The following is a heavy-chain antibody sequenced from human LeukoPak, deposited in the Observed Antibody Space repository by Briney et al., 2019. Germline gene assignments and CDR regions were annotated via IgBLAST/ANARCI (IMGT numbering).Heavy chain of an antibody. CDR2: INHSGST. V-gene: IGHV4-34*01. D-gene: IGHD3-9*01. CDR3: ARSPARYFDSIDY. J-gene: IGHJ4*02. Sequence: NPSETLSLTCAVYGGSFSGYYWSGIRHPPGKGLERIGEINHSGSTNYNPSLKSRVTISVDTSKNQFSLKLSSVTAADTAVYYCARSPARYFDSIDYWGQGTLVTVSS. CDR1: GGSFSGYY.